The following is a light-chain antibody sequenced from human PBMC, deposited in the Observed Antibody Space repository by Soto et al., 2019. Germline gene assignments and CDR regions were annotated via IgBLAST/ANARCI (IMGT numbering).Light chain of an antibody. Sequence: EIVLTQSPGTLSLSPGERATLSCRASQSVSSSYLALYQQKPGQAPRLLIYGACSRATGIPDRFSGSGSGRDFTLTISRLEPEDFAVYYCQQYGSAPLTFGGGPKVEIK. CDR1: QSVSSSY. V-gene: IGKV3-20*01. CDR2: GAC. CDR3: QQYGSAPLT. J-gene: IGKJ4*01.